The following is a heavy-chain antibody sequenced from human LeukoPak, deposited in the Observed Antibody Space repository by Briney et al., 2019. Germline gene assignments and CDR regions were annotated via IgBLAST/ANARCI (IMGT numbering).Heavy chain of an antibody. CDR1: SRSLSSGSYY. V-gene: IGHV4-61*02. CDR2: IYTNRTT. Sequence: PSHTLSLICSFSSRSLSSGSYYWTRIRQTAGTGHERNQRIYTNRTTYYNPSLKSRVSISVDTSKNQFSLRLNSVTAADTAVYYCTRESGNTFVRGARYYSFYMDVWGTGTTVTVSS. CDR3: TRESGNTFVRGARYYSFYMDV. D-gene: IGHD3-10*01. J-gene: IGHJ6*03.